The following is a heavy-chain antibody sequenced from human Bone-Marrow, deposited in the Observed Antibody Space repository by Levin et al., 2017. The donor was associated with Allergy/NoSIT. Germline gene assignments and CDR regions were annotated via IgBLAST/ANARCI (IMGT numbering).Heavy chain of an antibody. Sequence: GGSLRLSCVGSGFTFEDHAMHWVRQAPGKGLEWVSSINWNGDEIGYVDSVKGRFTVSRDNARSSLYLQMNSLRLEDTALYYCTKGEAYYYDSGSNPSTHWGQGTLVTVSS. D-gene: IGHD3-10*01. CDR1: GFTFEDHA. V-gene: IGHV3-9*01. CDR3: TKGEAYYYDSGSNPSTH. CDR2: INWNGDEI. J-gene: IGHJ4*02.